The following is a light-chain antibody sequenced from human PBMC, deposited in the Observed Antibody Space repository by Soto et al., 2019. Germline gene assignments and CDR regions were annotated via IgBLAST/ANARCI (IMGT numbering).Light chain of an antibody. Sequence: IVVLMSPGTLSLSPGESATLSCRASQSVRDTYLAWYQQKPGQAPRLLIYGATIRAAGIPDRFSGSGSGTDFTLGISRLEPADFAVYFCQQYGTSSWTFGQGTKVDIK. V-gene: IGKV3-20*01. CDR2: GAT. CDR3: QQYGTSSWT. J-gene: IGKJ1*01. CDR1: QSVRDTY.